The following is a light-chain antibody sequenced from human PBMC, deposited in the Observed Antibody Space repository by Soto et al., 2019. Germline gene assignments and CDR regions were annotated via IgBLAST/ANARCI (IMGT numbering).Light chain of an antibody. Sequence: QSVLTQPASVSGSPGQSITISCTGTSSDVGAYNYVSWYQQHPGKAPKLMIYDVSNRPSGVSNRFSGSRSGNTASLTISGLQAEDEADYYCSSYTGSSLLVFGGGTKVTVL. CDR2: DVS. CDR3: SSYTGSSLLV. J-gene: IGLJ3*02. V-gene: IGLV2-14*01. CDR1: SSDVGAYNY.